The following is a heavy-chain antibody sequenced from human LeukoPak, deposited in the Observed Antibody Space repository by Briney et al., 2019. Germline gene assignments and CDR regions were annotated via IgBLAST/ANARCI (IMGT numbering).Heavy chain of an antibody. Sequence: PGGSLRLSCAASGFAFNSYGMHWVRQAPGKGLEWLAIISHDGSNTYYAYSVKGRITISRDNSKNTLYLQMNSLRAEDTAVYYCAKVRWGSDNALDSWGQGTLVTASS. J-gene: IGHJ4*02. D-gene: IGHD3-16*01. V-gene: IGHV3-30*18. CDR3: AKVRWGSDNALDS. CDR2: ISHDGSNT. CDR1: GFAFNSYG.